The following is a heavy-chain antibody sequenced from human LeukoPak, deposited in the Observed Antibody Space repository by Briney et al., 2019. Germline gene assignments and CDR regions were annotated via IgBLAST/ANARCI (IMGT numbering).Heavy chain of an antibody. CDR1: GYTFTGNG. CDR2: ISAYNGNT. J-gene: IGHJ3*02. CDR3: ARDAPITVFGVVMKDAFDI. Sequence: ASVKVSCKASGYTFTGNGITWVRQAPGQGLEWMGWISAYNGNTNYAQKVQGRVTMTADTSTYTAYMELRSLRSDDTAVYYCARDAPITVFGVVMKDAFDIWGQGTLVTVSS. V-gene: IGHV1-18*01. D-gene: IGHD3-3*01.